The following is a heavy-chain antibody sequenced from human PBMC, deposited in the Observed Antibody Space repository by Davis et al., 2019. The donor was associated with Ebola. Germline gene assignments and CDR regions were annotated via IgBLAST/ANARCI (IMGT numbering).Heavy chain of an antibody. CDR1: GGSFSGYY. Sequence: SETLSLTCAVYGGSFSGYYWSWIRQPPGKGLEWIGEINHSGSTNYNPSLKSRVTISVDTSKNQFSLKLSSVTAADTAVYYCARVAYYYDSSGYHSGGFDYWGQGTLVTVSS. CDR3: ARVAYYYDSSGYHSGGFDY. D-gene: IGHD3-22*01. CDR2: INHSGST. J-gene: IGHJ4*02. V-gene: IGHV4-34*01.